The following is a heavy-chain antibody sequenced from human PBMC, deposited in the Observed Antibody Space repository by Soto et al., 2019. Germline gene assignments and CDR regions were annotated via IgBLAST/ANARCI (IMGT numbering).Heavy chain of an antibody. Sequence: GESLKISCKGSGYSFTSYWIGWVRQMPGKGLEWMGIIYPGDSDTRYSPSFQGQVTISADKSISTAYLQWSSLKASDTAMYYCARFSFGGYKQYYYGMDVWGQGTTVTVYS. J-gene: IGHJ6*02. CDR3: ARFSFGGYKQYYYGMDV. CDR1: GYSFTSYW. V-gene: IGHV5-51*01. D-gene: IGHD1-1*01. CDR2: IYPGDSDT.